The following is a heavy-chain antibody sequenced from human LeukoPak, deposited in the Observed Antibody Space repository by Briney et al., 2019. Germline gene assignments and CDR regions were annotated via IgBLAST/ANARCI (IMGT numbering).Heavy chain of an antibody. CDR1: GFTFSSYG. CDR3: AKALKALTLMAAAGADN. Sequence: GGSLRLSCAASGFTFSSYGMHWVRQAPCKGLEWVAFIRYDGSNKYYADSVKGRFTISRDNSKNTLYLQMNSLRAEDTAVYYCAKALKALTLMAAAGADNWGQGTLVTVSS. D-gene: IGHD2-15*01. V-gene: IGHV3-30*02. J-gene: IGHJ4*02. CDR2: IRYDGSNK.